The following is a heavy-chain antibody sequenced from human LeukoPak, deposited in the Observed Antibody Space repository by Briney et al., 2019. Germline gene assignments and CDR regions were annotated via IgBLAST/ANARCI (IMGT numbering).Heavy chain of an antibody. V-gene: IGHV4-39*01. J-gene: IGHJ4*02. Sequence: NPSETLSLTCTVSDGCISNSSHYWGWIRQPPGKGLEWIGTIYYSGSTYYKPSLKSRVTMSVDTSKNHFSLKLSSVTAADTAVYYCARHRGYSYGYQLLYFDYWGQGTLVTVSS. CDR3: ARHRGYSYGYQLLYFDY. CDR1: DGCISNSSHY. CDR2: IYYSGST. D-gene: IGHD5-18*01.